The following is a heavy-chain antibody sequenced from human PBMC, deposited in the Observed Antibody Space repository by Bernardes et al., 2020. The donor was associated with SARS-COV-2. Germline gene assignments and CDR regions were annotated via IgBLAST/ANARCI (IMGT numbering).Heavy chain of an antibody. V-gene: IGHV4-34*01. CDR3: ARGGSGVVSGDRNYGMDV. Sequence: SETLSLTCAVYGGSFSGSYWSWIRQPPGPGLEWIGEINHSGRTNYNPSLKSRVTISVDTSKNQFSLKLNAVTAADTAVYYCARGGSGVVSGDRNYGMDVWGHGTTVTGSS. J-gene: IGHJ6*02. CDR1: GGSFSGSY. CDR2: INHSGRT. D-gene: IGHD3-3*01.